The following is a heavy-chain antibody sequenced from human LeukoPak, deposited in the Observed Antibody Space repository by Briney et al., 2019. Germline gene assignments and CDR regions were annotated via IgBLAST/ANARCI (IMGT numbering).Heavy chain of an antibody. D-gene: IGHD3-3*01. Sequence: GGSLRRSCAASGFTFGSYWMNWVRQAPGKGLEWVANIKQDGSEEHYVDSVKGRFTISRDNAKNSLYLQMNSLRAEDTAVYYCATLRESYYDFWSGSFRRDYYYYMDVWGKGTTVTVSS. V-gene: IGHV3-7*01. CDR1: GFTFGSYW. CDR2: IKQDGSEE. J-gene: IGHJ6*03. CDR3: ATLRESYYDFWSGSFRRDYYYYMDV.